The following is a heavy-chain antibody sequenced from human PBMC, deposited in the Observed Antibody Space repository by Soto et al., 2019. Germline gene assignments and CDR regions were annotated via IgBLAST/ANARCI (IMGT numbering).Heavy chain of an antibody. Sequence: PSEPLSLTCTVSGGSIGSYYWRWIRQSPGKGLEWIGYISYSGTTNYNPSLKSRVTISVDTSKNQLSLKLSSVTAADTAVYYCERIGPRGNDAFEARGQGTMVTLSS. CDR2: ISYSGTT. CDR3: ERIGPRGNDAFEA. D-gene: IGHD1-1*01. V-gene: IGHV4-59*01. CDR1: GGSIGSYY. J-gene: IGHJ3*01.